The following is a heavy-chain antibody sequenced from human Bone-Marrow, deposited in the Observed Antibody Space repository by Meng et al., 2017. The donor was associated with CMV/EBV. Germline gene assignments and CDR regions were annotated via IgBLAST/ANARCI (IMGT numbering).Heavy chain of an antibody. Sequence: SVKVSCKASGGTFSSYAISWVRQAPGQGLEWMGGIIPIFGTANYAQKFQGRVTITTDESTSTAYMELSSLRSEDTAVYYCARPRGTVTTYVVENYYYGMDVWGQGTTVTV. D-gene: IGHD4-17*01. CDR1: GGTFSSYA. CDR3: ARPRGTVTTYVVENYYYGMDV. J-gene: IGHJ6*02. CDR2: IIPIFGTA. V-gene: IGHV1-69*05.